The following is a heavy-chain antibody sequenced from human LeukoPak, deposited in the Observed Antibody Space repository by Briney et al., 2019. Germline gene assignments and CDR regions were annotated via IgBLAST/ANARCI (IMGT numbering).Heavy chain of an antibody. CDR1: GFTFSSYA. Sequence: GGSLRLSCAASGFTFSSYAMSWVRQAPGKGLKRVSAISGSGGSTYYADSVKGRFTISRDNSKNTLYLQMNSLRAEDTAVYYCAKDAPDIVVVVAAGYYFDYWGQGTLVTVSS. J-gene: IGHJ4*02. V-gene: IGHV3-23*01. CDR2: ISGSGGST. CDR3: AKDAPDIVVVVAAGYYFDY. D-gene: IGHD2-15*01.